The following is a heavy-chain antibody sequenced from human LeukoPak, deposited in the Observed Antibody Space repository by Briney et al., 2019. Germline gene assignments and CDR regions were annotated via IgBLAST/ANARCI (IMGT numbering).Heavy chain of an antibody. CDR1: GFTFSDYY. CDR2: ISSSGSTI. V-gene: IGHV3-11*01. CDR3: ASLLPAAGFPSDY. D-gene: IGHD2-2*01. Sequence: GGSLRLSCAASGFTFSDYYMSWIRQAPVKGLEWVSYISSSGSTIYYADSVKGRFTISRDNAKNSLYLQMNSLRAEDTAVYYCASLLPAAGFPSDYWGQGTLVTVSS. J-gene: IGHJ4*02.